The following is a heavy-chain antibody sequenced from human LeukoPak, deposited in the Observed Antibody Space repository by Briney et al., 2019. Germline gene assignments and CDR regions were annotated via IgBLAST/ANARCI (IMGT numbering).Heavy chain of an antibody. CDR2: IYYSGST. J-gene: IGHJ6*03. D-gene: IGHD6-19*01. V-gene: IGHV4-39*01. CDR3: ARNSSITVADKKYNYMYV. CDR1: GGYISTNY. Sequence: PSETLSLTCAVSGGYISTNYWGWIRQPPGKGLEWIGSIYYSGSTTYNPSLKSRVTISVDTSKNQFSLRLSSVTAADTAVYFCARNSSITVADKKYNYMYVWGKGTTVTVSS.